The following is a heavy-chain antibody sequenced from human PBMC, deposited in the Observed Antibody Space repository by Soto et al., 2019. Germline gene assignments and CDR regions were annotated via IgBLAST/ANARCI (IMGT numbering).Heavy chain of an antibody. V-gene: IGHV1-18*01. D-gene: IGHD3-22*01. CDR3: ATVIDSSGYLDAFDI. CDR1: GYTFTSYG. CDR2: ISAYNGNT. J-gene: IGHJ3*02. Sequence: ASVKVSCKASGYTFTSYGISWVRQAPGQGLEWMGWISAYNGNTNYAQKLQGRVTMTTDTSTSTAYMELRSLRSDDTAVYYCATVIDSSGYLDAFDIWGQGTMVTVSS.